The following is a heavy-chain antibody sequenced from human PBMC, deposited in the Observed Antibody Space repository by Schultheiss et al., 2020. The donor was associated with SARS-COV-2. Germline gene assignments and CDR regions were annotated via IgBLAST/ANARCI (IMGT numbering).Heavy chain of an antibody. CDR3: ARLPYYYDSSGWYYYGMDG. D-gene: IGHD3-22*01. CDR2: IYPGDSDT. J-gene: IGHJ6*02. V-gene: IGHV5-51*01. CDR1: GYSFTSYW. Sequence: GSLRLSCKGSGYSFTSYWIGWVRQMPGKGLEWMGIIYPGDSDTRYSPSFQGQVTISADRSISTAYLQWSSLKASDTAMYYCARLPYYYDSSGWYYYGMDGCGLGSAITVSS.